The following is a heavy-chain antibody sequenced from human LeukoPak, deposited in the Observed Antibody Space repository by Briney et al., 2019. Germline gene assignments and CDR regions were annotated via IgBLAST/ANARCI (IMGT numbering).Heavy chain of an antibody. CDR3: ARGGGDSLAFDY. Sequence: PGGSLRLSCAASGFTFNGYWMSWVRQAPGKGLEWVSSISSSSSYIYYADSVKGRFTISGDNAKNSLYLQMNSLRAEDTAVYYCARGGGDSLAFDYWGQGTLVTVSS. CDR1: GFTFNGYW. V-gene: IGHV3-21*01. J-gene: IGHJ4*02. D-gene: IGHD2-21*02. CDR2: ISSSSSYI.